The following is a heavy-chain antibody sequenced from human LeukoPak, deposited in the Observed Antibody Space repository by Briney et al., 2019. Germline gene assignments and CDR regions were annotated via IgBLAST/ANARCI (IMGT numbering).Heavy chain of an antibody. CDR2: IYYTGST. J-gene: IGHJ5*02. Sequence: SETLSLTCSVSGGSISSLYWSWIRQPPGKGLEWIGYIYYTGSTNYNPSLKSRVTMFVDMSKNQFSLRLSSVTAADTAVYYCARRTGEAVWFDPWGQGTLVTVSS. CDR1: GGSISSLY. V-gene: IGHV4-59*08. CDR3: ARRTGEAVWFDP. D-gene: IGHD3-16*01.